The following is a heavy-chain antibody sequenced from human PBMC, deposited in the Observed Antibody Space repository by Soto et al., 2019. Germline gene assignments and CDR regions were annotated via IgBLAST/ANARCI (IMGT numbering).Heavy chain of an antibody. J-gene: IGHJ6*02. D-gene: IGHD6-13*01. CDR1: GLIFSKYG. CDR2: ISYDGSNK. CDR3: AKRYSAAGLLSYYYYYGMDV. Sequence: PGGSLRLSCAASGLIFSKYGMHWVRQAPGKGLEWVAVISYDGSNKYYAESVKGRFIISRDKSENTLYLQMNSLRAEDTAVYYCAKRYSAAGLLSYYYYYGMDVWGQGTTVTVSS. V-gene: IGHV3-30*18.